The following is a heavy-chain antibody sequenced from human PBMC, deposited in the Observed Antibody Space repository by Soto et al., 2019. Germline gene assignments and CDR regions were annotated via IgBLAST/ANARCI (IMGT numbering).Heavy chain of an antibody. CDR1: GGSIGSSNYY. Sequence: SETLSLTCTVSGGSIGSSNYYWGWIRQPPGKGLEWIGSIYYSGSTYYNPSLKSRVTISVDTSKNQFSLKLSSVTAADTAVYYCARQSNSGGSFDDWGQGTLVTVSS. J-gene: IGHJ4*02. V-gene: IGHV4-39*01. D-gene: IGHD2-15*01. CDR2: IYYSGST. CDR3: ARQSNSGGSFDD.